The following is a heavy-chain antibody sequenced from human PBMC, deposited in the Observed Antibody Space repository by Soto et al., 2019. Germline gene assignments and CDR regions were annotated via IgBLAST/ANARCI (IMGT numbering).Heavy chain of an antibody. CDR2: IYPADSDA. J-gene: IGHJ4*02. D-gene: IGHD2-15*01. CDR3: ARQDIVKAPVRGVSFDS. V-gene: IGHV5-51*01. CDR1: GYSFTRHW. Sequence: PRESLKISCKADGYSFTRHWIGWVRQVPGRGLEWVAVIYPADSDARYSPSFRGRGTISVDISINTVYLQWRSPKASDTAIYFCARQDIVKAPVRGVSFDSWGQGTPVTVSS.